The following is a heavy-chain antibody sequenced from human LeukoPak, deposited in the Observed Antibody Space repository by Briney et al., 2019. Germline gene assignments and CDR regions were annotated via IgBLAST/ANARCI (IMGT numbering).Heavy chain of an antibody. CDR3: AIWTSGNY. V-gene: IGHV3-7*01. D-gene: IGHD1-1*01. CDR2: MDPTGSQK. J-gene: IGHJ4*02. CDR1: QFTLNGSW. Sequence: GGSLRLSCADSQFTLNGSWMNWVRQAPGKGLEWLANMDPTGSQKRYVDSVRGRLTISQDNPGASLYLDMHSLRAEDTAIYYCAIWTSGNYWGQGTLVTVSS.